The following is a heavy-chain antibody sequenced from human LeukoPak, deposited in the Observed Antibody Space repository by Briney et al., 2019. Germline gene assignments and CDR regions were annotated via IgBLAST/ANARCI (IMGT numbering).Heavy chain of an antibody. J-gene: IGHJ6*02. CDR1: GGSISSYY. CDR2: IYYSGST. V-gene: IGHV4-59*01. CDR3: ARDLGFGELSGAYYYGMDV. D-gene: IGHD3-10*01. Sequence: PSETLSLTCTVSGGSISSYYWSWIRQPPGKGLEWIGYIYYSGSTNYNPSLKSRVTISVDTSKNQFSLKLSSVTAADTAVYYCARDLGFGELSGAYYYGMDVWGQGTTVTVSS.